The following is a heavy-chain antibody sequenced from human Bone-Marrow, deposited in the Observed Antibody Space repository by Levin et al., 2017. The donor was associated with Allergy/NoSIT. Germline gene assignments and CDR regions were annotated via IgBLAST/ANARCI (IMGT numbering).Heavy chain of an antibody. J-gene: IGHJ3*02. D-gene: IGHD6-19*01. Sequence: GGSLRLSCKASGYTFTGYYMHWVRQAPGQGLEWMGWINPNSGGTNYAQKFQGRVTMTRDTSISTAYMELSRLRSDDTAVYYCARGGRLVFGLDAFDIWGQGTMVTVSS. CDR1: GYTFTGYY. CDR2: INPNSGGT. CDR3: ARGGRLVFGLDAFDI. V-gene: IGHV1-2*02.